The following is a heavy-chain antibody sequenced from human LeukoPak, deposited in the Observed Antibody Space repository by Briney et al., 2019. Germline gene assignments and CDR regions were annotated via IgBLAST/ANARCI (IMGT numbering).Heavy chain of an antibody. CDR1: GGSISSGGNY. V-gene: IGHV4-31*03. CDR3: ARVEVIGSTRYFDY. J-gene: IGHJ4*02. D-gene: IGHD3-16*02. CDR2: IYYVGNT. Sequence: TSETLSLTCTVSGGSISSGGNYWSWLRQRPGQGREWIVYIYYVGNTNYNPSLQSRLSMSVDTSKNQFSLTLTSVTAADTAVYYCARVEVIGSTRYFDYWGQGAMVSVSS.